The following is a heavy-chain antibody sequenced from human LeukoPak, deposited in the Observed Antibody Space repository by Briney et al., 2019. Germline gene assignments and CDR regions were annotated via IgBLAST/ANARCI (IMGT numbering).Heavy chain of an antibody. Sequence: GGSLRLSCAASGFTFSFYAMSWVRQAPGKGLEWVSGISGSGGGTYYADSVKGRFTISRDNSKNTLYPQMNSLRAEDTAVYYCASLDPHPGIDCWGQGTLVTVSS. CDR2: ISGSGGGT. CDR1: GFTFSFYA. J-gene: IGHJ4*02. D-gene: IGHD1-14*01. V-gene: IGHV3-23*01. CDR3: ASLDPHPGIDC.